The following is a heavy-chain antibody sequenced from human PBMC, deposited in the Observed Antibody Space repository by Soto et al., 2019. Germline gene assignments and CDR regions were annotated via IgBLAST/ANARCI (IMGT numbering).Heavy chain of an antibody. J-gene: IGHJ4*02. CDR3: ARAITMVRGVPRFLDY. D-gene: IGHD3-10*01. Sequence: RASVKVSCKASGYTFTSYGLSWVRQAPGRGLEWMGWINPYNDNTNYAQKLQGRVTMTTDTSTSTAYMELRSLRSDDTAVYYCARAITMVRGVPRFLDYWGQGTLVTVSS. CDR2: INPYNDNT. V-gene: IGHV1-18*01. CDR1: GYTFTSYG.